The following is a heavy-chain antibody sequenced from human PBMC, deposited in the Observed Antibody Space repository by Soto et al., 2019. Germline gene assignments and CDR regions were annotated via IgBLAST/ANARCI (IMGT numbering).Heavy chain of an antibody. J-gene: IGHJ4*02. Sequence: EVQLLESGGGLVQPGGSPRLSCAASGFTFSHYAMSWVRQAPGKGLEWVSAISGGGGTTYYAGSVKGRFTISRDNSKNTLFLQMNSLRAEDTAVYYCAKFFVETGESSGWPWSFHYWGQGTLVTVSS. CDR3: AKFFVETGESSGWPWSFHY. CDR1: GFTFSHYA. V-gene: IGHV3-23*01. D-gene: IGHD6-19*01. CDR2: ISGGGGTT.